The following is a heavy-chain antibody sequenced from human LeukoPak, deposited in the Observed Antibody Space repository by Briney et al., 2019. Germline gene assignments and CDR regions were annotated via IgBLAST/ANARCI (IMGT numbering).Heavy chain of an antibody. Sequence: GGSLRLSCAASGFTFSSYAMSWVRQAPGKGLEWVSAISGSGGSTYYADSVKGRFTISRDNSKNTLYLQMNSLRAEDTAVYYCAKVLRSVVVAAGVDYWGQGTLVTVSS. CDR2: ISGSGGST. V-gene: IGHV3-23*01. CDR3: AKVLRSVVVAAGVDY. D-gene: IGHD2-15*01. CDR1: GFTFSSYA. J-gene: IGHJ4*02.